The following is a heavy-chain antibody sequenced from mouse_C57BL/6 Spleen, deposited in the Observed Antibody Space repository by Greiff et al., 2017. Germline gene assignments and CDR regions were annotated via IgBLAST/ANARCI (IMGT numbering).Heavy chain of an antibody. CDR2: IDPSDSYT. D-gene: IGHD2-3*01. CDR3: ARSGIYDGYYVFAY. Sequence: QVQLQQPGAELVRPGTSVKLSCKASGYTFTSYWMHWVKQRPGQGLEWIGVIDPSDSYTNYNQKFKGKATLTVDTSSSTAYMQLSSLTSEDSAVYYCARSGIYDGYYVFAYWGQGTLVTVSA. V-gene: IGHV1-59*01. J-gene: IGHJ3*01. CDR1: GYTFTSYW.